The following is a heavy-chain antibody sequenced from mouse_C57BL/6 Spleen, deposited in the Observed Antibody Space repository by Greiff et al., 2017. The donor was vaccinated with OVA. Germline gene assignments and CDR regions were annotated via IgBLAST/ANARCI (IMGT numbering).Heavy chain of an antibody. Sequence: EVMLVESGGGLVKPGGSLKLSCAASGFTFSSYAMSWVRQTPEKRLEWVATISDGGSYTYYPDNVKGRFTISRDNAKNNLYLQMSHLKSEDTAMYYCARDWDQSYWYFDVWGTGTTVTVSS. D-gene: IGHD4-1*01. J-gene: IGHJ1*03. CDR1: GFTFSSYA. V-gene: IGHV5-4*01. CDR3: ARDWDQSYWYFDV. CDR2: ISDGGSYT.